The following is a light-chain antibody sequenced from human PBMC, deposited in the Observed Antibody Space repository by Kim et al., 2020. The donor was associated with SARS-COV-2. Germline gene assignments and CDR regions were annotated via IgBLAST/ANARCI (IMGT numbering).Light chain of an antibody. CDR1: SSNVEDNF. J-gene: IGLJ2*01. CDR2: AND. Sequence: QSVLTQPPSVSAAPGQKVTISCSVSSSNVEDNFVSWYQHVPGKVPRVLIFANDNRPSGIPDRFSASKSGTSATLTITGLQSGDEADYFCGTWDGFSPIFGEGTQLTVL. CDR3: GTWDGFSPI. V-gene: IGLV1-51*01.